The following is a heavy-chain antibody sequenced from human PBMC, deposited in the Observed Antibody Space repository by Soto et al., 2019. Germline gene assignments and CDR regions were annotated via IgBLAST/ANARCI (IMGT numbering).Heavy chain of an antibody. CDR3: AKVGGRSGWLYYFDY. V-gene: IGHV3-23*01. J-gene: IGHJ4*02. CDR1: GFTFSSYA. CDR2: ISGSGGST. D-gene: IGHD6-19*01. Sequence: EVQLLESGGGLVQPGGSLRLSCAASGFTFSSYAMSWVRQAPGKGLEWVSAISGSGGSTYYADSVKGRFTISRDNSKNTLYLQMNSLRAEYTAVYYCAKVGGRSGWLYYFDYWGQGTLVTVSS.